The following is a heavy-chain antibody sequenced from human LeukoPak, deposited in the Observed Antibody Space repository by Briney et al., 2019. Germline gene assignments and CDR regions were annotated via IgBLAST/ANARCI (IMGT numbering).Heavy chain of an antibody. CDR3: ARVGPVVPAAILDYYYYYMDV. V-gene: IGHV3-21*01. D-gene: IGHD2-2*01. CDR1: GFTLSSYT. CDR2: ISSSSSYI. J-gene: IGHJ6*03. Sequence: GRSLRLSCAASGFTLSSYTMHWVRQAPGKGLEWVSSISSSSSYIYYADSVKGRFTISRDNAKNSLYLQMNSLRAEDTAVYYCARVGPVVPAAILDYYYYYMDVWGKGTTVTVSS.